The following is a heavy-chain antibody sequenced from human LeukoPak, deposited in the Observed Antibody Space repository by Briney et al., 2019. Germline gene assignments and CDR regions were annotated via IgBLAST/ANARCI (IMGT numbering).Heavy chain of an antibody. J-gene: IGHJ4*02. CDR1: GFTFSSYS. V-gene: IGHV3-21*01. D-gene: IGHD2-2*01. CDR2: ISSSSSYI. CDR3: ARDLRYCSSTSCYPTKGCYFDY. Sequence: GGSLRLSCAASGFTFSSYSMNWVRQAPGKGLEWVSSISSSSSYIYYADSVKGRFTISRDNAKNSLYLQMNSLRAEDTAVYYCARDLRYCSSTSCYPTKGCYFDYWGQGTLVTVSS.